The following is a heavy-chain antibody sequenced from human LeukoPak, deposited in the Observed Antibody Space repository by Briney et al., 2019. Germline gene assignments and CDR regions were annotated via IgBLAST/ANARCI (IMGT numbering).Heavy chain of an antibody. D-gene: IGHD2-15*01. CDR2: INHSGST. Sequence: PSETLSLTCAVYGGSFSGYYWSWIRQPPGKGLEWIGEINHSGSTNYNPSLKSRVTISVDTSKNQFSLKLSSVTAADTAVYYCARTSEVDIVVVVAATTPWFDPWGQGTLVTVSS. V-gene: IGHV4-34*01. CDR1: GGSFSGYY. J-gene: IGHJ5*02. CDR3: ARTSEVDIVVVVAATTPWFDP.